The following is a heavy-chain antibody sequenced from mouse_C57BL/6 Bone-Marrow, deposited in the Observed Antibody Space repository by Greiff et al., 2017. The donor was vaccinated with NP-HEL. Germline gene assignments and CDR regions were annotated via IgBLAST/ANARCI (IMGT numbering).Heavy chain of an antibody. CDR3: ARCGDVYYFDY. V-gene: IGHV1-50*01. D-gene: IGHD3-3*01. Sequence: VQLQQPGAELVKPGASVKLSCKASGYTFTSYWMQWVKQRPGQGLEWIGEIDPSDSYTNYNQKFKGKATLTVDTSSSTAYMQLSSLTSEDSAVYYCARCGDVYYFDYWGQGTTLTVSS. CDR2: IDPSDSYT. J-gene: IGHJ2*01. CDR1: GYTFTSYW.